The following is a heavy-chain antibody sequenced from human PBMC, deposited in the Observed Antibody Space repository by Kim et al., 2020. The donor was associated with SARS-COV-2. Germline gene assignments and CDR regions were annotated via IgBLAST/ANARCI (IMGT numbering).Heavy chain of an antibody. D-gene: IGHD5-12*01. Sequence: GGSLRLSCVASGFLLSRFSIHWVRQAPGKGLEWVSTISYDGSYKYYGDSVKGRFTISRDNSKNKVFLQMNNLRDEDTAVYYCVSEAVAGNDAFDIWGQGTRVSVFS. J-gene: IGHJ3*02. CDR2: ISYDGSYK. CDR1: GFLLSRFS. V-gene: IGHV3-30*03. CDR3: VSEAVAGNDAFDI.